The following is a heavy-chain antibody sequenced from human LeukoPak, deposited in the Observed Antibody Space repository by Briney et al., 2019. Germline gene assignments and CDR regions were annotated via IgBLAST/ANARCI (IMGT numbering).Heavy chain of an antibody. CDR1: GFTFSNYA. CDR2: INVSGGST. D-gene: IGHD3-10*01. Sequence: GGSLRLSCAASGFTFSNYAMSWVRQAPGKGLEWVSGINVSGGSTFYADSVRGRFTISRDNSKSTLYLQMNSLRTEDTAVYFCATLRYGSGSYYADYWGQGTQVTVSS. CDR3: ATLRYGSGSYYADY. V-gene: IGHV3-23*01. J-gene: IGHJ4*02.